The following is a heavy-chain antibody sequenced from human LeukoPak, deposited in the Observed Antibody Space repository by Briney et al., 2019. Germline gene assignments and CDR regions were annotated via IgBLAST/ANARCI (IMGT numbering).Heavy chain of an antibody. CDR2: IKSKTDGGTT. CDR1: GFTFSNAW. J-gene: IGHJ6*02. CDR3: TTDADSHIVVVPAAPYGMDV. D-gene: IGHD2-2*01. Sequence: GGSLRLSCAASGFTFSNAWMSWVRQAPGKGLEWVGRIKSKTDGGTTDYAAPVKGRFTISRDDSKNTLYLQMNSLKTEDTAVYYCTTDADSHIVVVPAAPYGMDVWGQGTTVTVSS. V-gene: IGHV3-15*01.